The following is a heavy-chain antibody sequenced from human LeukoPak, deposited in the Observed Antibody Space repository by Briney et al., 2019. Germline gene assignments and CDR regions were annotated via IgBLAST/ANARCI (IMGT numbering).Heavy chain of an antibody. Sequence: QPGGSLRLSCAASGFTFSDHYIDWVRQAPGKGLEWVVRTRNKVNSYTTAYAASVTGRFTVSRDDSSNSVYLQMNSLKIEDTAVYYCARSMYGEGRRIIDFDYWGQGSLLTVSS. CDR1: GFTFSDHY. D-gene: IGHD4/OR15-4a*01. J-gene: IGHJ4*02. CDR3: ARSMYGEGRRIIDFDY. V-gene: IGHV3-72*01. CDR2: TRNKVNSYTT.